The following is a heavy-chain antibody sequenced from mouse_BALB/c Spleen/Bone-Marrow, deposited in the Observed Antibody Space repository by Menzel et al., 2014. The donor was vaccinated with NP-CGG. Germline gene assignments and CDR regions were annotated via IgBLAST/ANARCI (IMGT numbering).Heavy chain of an antibody. V-gene: IGHV2-5*01. Sequence: QVQLQQSGPGLVQPSQSLSMTCTVPGFSLTSYGVHWARQSPGKGLECLGVIWRGGRTDSNAALMSRLSSTKDNSKSQAFFKMNSLQAGDTAIYYGAENLDVMDDWGQGTSVTVSS. J-gene: IGHJ4*01. CDR3: AENLDVMDD. CDR2: IWRGGRT. CDR1: GFSLTSYG.